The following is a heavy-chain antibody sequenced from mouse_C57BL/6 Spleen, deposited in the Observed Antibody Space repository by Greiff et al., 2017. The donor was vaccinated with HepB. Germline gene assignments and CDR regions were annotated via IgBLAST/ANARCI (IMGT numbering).Heavy chain of an antibody. CDR1: GYTFTDYN. CDR3: ARSPPYCDYGGWFAY. V-gene: IGHV1-22*01. D-gene: IGHD2-4*01. CDR2: INPNNGGI. Sequence: EVQLQQSGPELVKPGASVKMSCKASGYTFTDYNMHWVKQSHGKSLEWTGYINPNNGGISYNQKCKGKATLTVNKSSSTAYMELRSLTSEDSAVYDCARSPPYCDYGGWFAYGGQGARVTVSA. J-gene: IGHJ3*01.